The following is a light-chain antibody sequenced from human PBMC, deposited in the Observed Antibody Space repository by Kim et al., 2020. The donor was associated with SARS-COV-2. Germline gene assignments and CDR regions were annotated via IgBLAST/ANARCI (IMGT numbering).Light chain of an antibody. CDR1: QSVSSSY. J-gene: IGKJ2*01. Sequence: EIVLTQSPGTLSLSPGERATLSCRVSQSVSSSYLAWYQQKPGQAPRLLIYGASSRVTGIPDRFSGSGSGTDFTLTISRLEPEDFAVYYCQQYGRAFGQGTKLEI. CDR2: GAS. V-gene: IGKV3-20*01. CDR3: QQYGRA.